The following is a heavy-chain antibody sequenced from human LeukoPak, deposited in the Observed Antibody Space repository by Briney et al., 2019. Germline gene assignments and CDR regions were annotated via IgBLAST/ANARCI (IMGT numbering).Heavy chain of an antibody. J-gene: IGHJ4*02. CDR2: IYTSGST. Sequence: SETLSLTCTVSGGSISSYYWSWIRQPAGKGLEWIGRIYTSGSTNYNPSLKSRVTMSVDTSKNQFSLKLSSVTAADTAVYYCASTLIYYYDSSGYSKSFDYWGQGTLVTVSS. CDR1: GGSISSYY. CDR3: ASTLIYYYDSSGYSKSFDY. V-gene: IGHV4-4*07. D-gene: IGHD3-22*01.